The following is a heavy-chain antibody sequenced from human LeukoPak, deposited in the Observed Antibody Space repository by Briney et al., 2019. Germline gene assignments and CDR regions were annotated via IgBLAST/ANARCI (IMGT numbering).Heavy chain of an antibody. J-gene: IGHJ5*02. V-gene: IGHV1-69*13. Sequence: ASVKVSCKASGGTFSSYAISWVRQAPGQGLEWMGGIIPIFGTANYAQKFQGRVTITADESTSTAYMELSSLRSEDTAVYYCARDSQGDSDTWVTLGWFDPWGQGTLVTVSS. CDR3: ARDSQGDSDTWVTLGWFDP. CDR2: IIPIFGTA. CDR1: GGTFSSYA. D-gene: IGHD2-21*02.